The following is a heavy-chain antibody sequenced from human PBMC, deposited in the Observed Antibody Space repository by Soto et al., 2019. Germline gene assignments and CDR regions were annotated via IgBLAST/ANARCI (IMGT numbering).Heavy chain of an antibody. D-gene: IGHD1-26*01. V-gene: IGHV1-69*12. CDR3: ASVLVGATYYYGMDV. CDR1: GGTFSSYA. J-gene: IGHJ6*02. CDR2: IIPIFGTA. Sequence: QVQLVQSGAEVKKPGSSVKVSCKASGGTFSSYAISWVRQAPGQGLEWMGGIIPIFGTADYAQKFQGKVTVTADESTRTAYMELRSLRSEDTALYYCASVLVGATYYYGMDVWGQGTTVTVSS.